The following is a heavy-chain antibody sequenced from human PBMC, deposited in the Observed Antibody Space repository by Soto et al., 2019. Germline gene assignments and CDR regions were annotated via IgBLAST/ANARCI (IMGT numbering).Heavy chain of an antibody. Sequence: QVQLVQSGAEVKKPGASVKVSCKASGYTFTSYGISWVRQAPGQGLEWMGWISAYNGNTNYAQKLQGRVTMTTDTATSTAYMGVRSLRSDDTGVYYCARGKSLTMVWGGRNWLDPWGQGILVTVSS. J-gene: IGHJ5*02. V-gene: IGHV1-18*01. CDR1: GYTFTSYG. CDR2: ISAYNGNT. CDR3: ARGKSLTMVWGGRNWLDP. D-gene: IGHD3-10*01.